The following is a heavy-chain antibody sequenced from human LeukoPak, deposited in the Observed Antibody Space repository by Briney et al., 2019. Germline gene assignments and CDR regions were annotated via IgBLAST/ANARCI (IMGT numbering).Heavy chain of an antibody. CDR3: TRRGGDYLDFDF. CDR1: GFTFRTHT. V-gene: IGHV3-30*02. J-gene: IGHJ4*02. D-gene: IGHD2-21*02. CDR2: IRFDGSTK. Sequence: GGSLRLSCAASGFTFRTHTMHWVRQAPGKGLEWVAFIRFDGSTKFYADSVKGRFTISRDNSKNALYLHMNSLRPEDTAIYYCTRRGGDYLDFDFWGQGTLVTVSS.